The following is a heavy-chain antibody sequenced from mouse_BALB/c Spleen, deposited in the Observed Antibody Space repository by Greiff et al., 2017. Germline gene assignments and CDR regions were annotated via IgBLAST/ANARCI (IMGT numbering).Heavy chain of an antibody. CDR1: GFTFSNYW. CDR2: IRLKSNNYAT. CDR3: TRIYDGYYFDY. Sequence: EVQVVESGGGLVQPGGSMKLSCVASGFTFSNYWMNWVRQSPEKGLEWVAEIRLKSNNYATHYAESVKGRFTISRDDSKSSVYLQMNNLRAEDTGIYYCTRIYDGYYFDYWGQGTTLTVSS. V-gene: IGHV6-6*02. J-gene: IGHJ2*01. D-gene: IGHD2-3*01.